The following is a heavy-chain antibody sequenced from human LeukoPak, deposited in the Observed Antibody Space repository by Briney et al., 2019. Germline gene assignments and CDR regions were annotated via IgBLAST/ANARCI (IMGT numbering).Heavy chain of an antibody. J-gene: IGHJ4*02. CDR1: GITFSGYW. CDR3: ARSNNFDH. V-gene: IGHV3-7*01. D-gene: IGHD2-8*01. CDR2: IKGDGSEK. Sequence: PGGSLRLSCAASGITFSGYWMSWVRQAPGKGLEWVANIKGDGSEKYYVDSVKGRFTISRDDARNSLYLQLNSLRAEDTAVYYCARSNNFDHWGQGTLVAVSS.